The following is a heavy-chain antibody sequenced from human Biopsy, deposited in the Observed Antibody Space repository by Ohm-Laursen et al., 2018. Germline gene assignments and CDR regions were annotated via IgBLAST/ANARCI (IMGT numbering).Heavy chain of an antibody. CDR3: AATSTLYYYYYAMDV. CDR2: IVVGSGHT. Sequence: SSVKVSCKASGFTFSSSAVQWVRQARGQRLGWLGWIVVGSGHTNYAQKFQERVTITRDMSTSTAYMELTSLRSEDAAVYYFAATSTLYYYYYAMDVWDQGTTITVSS. J-gene: IGHJ6*02. V-gene: IGHV1-58*01. CDR1: GFTFSSSA.